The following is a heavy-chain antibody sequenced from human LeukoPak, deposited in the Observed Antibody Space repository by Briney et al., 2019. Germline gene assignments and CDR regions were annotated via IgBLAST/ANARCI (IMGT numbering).Heavy chain of an antibody. CDR3: ARWANDFDN. CDR2: IYHSGST. Sequence: PSETPSLTCAVSGYSISSGYYWGWIRQPPGKGLEWIGSIYHSGSTYYNPSLKSRVTISVDTSKNQFSLKLSSVTAADTAVYYCARWANDFDNWGQGTLVTVSS. CDR1: GYSISSGYY. J-gene: IGHJ4*02. V-gene: IGHV4-38-2*01. D-gene: IGHD1-1*01.